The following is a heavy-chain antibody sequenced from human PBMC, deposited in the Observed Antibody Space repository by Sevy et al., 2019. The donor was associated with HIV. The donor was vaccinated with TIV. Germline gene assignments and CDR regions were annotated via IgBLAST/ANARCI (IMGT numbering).Heavy chain of an antibody. V-gene: IGHV3-48*02. CDR1: GFTFSSYS. D-gene: IGHD6-13*01. CDR2: ISSSSSTI. CDR3: ARSPQAYSSSWYRDYYYYGMDV. Sequence: GGSLRLSCAASGFTFSSYSMNWVRQAPGKGLEWVSYISSSSSTIYYADSVKGRFTISRDNAKNSLYLEMNSLRDEDTAVYYCARSPQAYSSSWYRDYYYYGMDVWGQGTTVTVSS. J-gene: IGHJ6*02.